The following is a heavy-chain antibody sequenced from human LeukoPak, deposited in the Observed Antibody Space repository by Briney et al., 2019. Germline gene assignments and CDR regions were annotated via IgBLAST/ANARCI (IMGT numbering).Heavy chain of an antibody. V-gene: IGHV3-21*01. CDR3: ARGGRATKDYDY. J-gene: IGHJ4*02. D-gene: IGHD1-26*01. CDR2: ISSSSSYI. Sequence: GGSLRLSCAASGFTFSSYSMTWVRQAPGKGLEWVSSISSSSSYIYYADSVKGRFTISRDNAKNSLYLQMNSLRAEDTAVYYCARGGRATKDYDYWGQGTLVTVSS. CDR1: GFTFSSYS.